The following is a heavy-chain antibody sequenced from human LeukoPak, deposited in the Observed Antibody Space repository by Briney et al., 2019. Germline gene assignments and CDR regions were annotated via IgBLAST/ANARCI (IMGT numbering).Heavy chain of an antibody. D-gene: IGHD1-26*01. CDR3: AKDIGSYYGRDAFDI. CDR2: SSWNNCSI. CDR1: GFTFDDYA. Sequence: GRSLRLSCAVSGFTFDDYAMHWVWLAPRTGMEGASGSSWNNCSIDYADSVKGRFTITRDNAKNSLYLQMNSLRADDTALYYCAKDIGSYYGRDAFDIWGQGTMVTVS. V-gene: IGHV3-9*01. J-gene: IGHJ3*02.